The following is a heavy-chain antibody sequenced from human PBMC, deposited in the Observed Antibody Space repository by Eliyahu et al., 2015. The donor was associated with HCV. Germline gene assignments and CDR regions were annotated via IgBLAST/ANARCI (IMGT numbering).Heavy chain of an antibody. V-gene: IGHV3-23*01. CDR3: AKDRGGPVRPQAYYYYYGMDV. J-gene: IGHJ6*02. Sequence: EVQLLESGGGLVPPGGSLRLSCAASKFXFTNYAMYWVRQAPGSGLEWVSTINVRGDNTYYADSMKGRFTISRDISKNTLYLQMDSLRAEDTAIYYCAKDRGGPVRPQAYYYYYGMDVWGQGTTVIVSS. CDR2: INVRGDNT. CDR1: KFXFTNYA. D-gene: IGHD6-6*01.